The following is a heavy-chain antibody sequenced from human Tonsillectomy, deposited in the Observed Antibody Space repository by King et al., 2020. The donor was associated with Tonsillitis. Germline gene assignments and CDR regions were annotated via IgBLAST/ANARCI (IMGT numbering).Heavy chain of an antibody. Sequence: VQLQESGPGLVKPSETLSLTCTLSSGSISGSSWSWIRQSSGKGLEWIGSISDSGTTNYNPSLKSRVVISVDTSTNRLSLNLRSVTATDTATYYCARHSEITLAWAILGNYYPLDVWGQGTTLIVSS. CDR1: SGSISGSS. CDR2: ISDSGTT. CDR3: ARHSEITLAWAILGNYYPLDV. J-gene: IGHJ6*02. D-gene: IGHD3-16*01. V-gene: IGHV4-59*08.